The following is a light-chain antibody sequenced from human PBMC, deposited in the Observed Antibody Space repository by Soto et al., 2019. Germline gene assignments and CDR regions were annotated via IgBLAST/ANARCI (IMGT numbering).Light chain of an antibody. J-gene: IGKJ2*01. CDR3: QQYETTPHT. Sequence: EIVLTQSPGTLSLSPGDSATLSCRASQSVSSSHIAWYQQKPGQAPRLLIYGASSRATGIPDRFSGVGSEXDFTLXISRLESEDFAVYXCQQYETTPHTFGQGTKLEIK. CDR1: QSVSSSH. V-gene: IGKV3-20*01. CDR2: GAS.